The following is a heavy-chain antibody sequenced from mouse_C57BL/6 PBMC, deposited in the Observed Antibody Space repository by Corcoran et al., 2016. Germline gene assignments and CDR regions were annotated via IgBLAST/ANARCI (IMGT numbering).Heavy chain of an antibody. D-gene: IGHD1-1*02. CDR1: GYTFTDYY. Sequence: EVQLQQSGPVLVKPGASVKMSCKASGYTFTDYYMNWVKQSHGKSLEWIGVINPYNGGTSYNQKFKGKATLPVDKSSSTAYMELNSLTSEDSAVYYCARNYAYYYAMDYWGQGTSVTVSS. CDR2: INPYNGGT. J-gene: IGHJ4*01. CDR3: ARNYAYYYAMDY. V-gene: IGHV1-19*01.